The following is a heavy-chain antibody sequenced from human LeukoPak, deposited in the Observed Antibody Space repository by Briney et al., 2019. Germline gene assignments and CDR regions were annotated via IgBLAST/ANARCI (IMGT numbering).Heavy chain of an antibody. J-gene: IGHJ4*02. V-gene: IGHV4-38-2*01. D-gene: IGHD4-17*01. CDR2: IYHTGRT. CDR3: ARITNGDYGDY. CDR1: GYAISSGYY. Sequence: PSETLSLTCGVSGYAISSGYYWGWIRQPPGKGLEWIGSIYHTGRTYYNPSLKNRVTVSVDTTKNQLSLNLSSVTAADTAVYYCARITNGDYGDYWGQGTLVIVSS.